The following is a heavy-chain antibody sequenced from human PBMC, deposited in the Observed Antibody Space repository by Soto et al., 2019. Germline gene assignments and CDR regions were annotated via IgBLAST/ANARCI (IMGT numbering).Heavy chain of an antibody. CDR1: GFSLTTSGVG. Sequence: QITLNESGPTVVKPAETLTLTCTFSGFSLTTSGVGVGWIRQSPGKAPEWLALIYWDDDTRYSASLKSRLTITKDTSKNQVVLTMASVDPADTATYYCAHRILRTVFGLVTTTAIYFDFWGPGTPVVVSS. V-gene: IGHV2-5*02. J-gene: IGHJ4*02. CDR2: IYWDDDT. CDR3: AHRILRTVFGLVTTTAIYFDF. D-gene: IGHD3-3*01.